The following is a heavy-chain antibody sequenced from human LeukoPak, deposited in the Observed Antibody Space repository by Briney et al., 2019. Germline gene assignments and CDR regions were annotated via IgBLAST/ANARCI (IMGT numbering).Heavy chain of an antibody. CDR3: TKDPNGDYIGAFDP. CDR2: ITGGHYAT. V-gene: IGHV3-23*01. J-gene: IGHJ5*02. D-gene: IGHD4-17*01. CDR1: GLSFSSSA. Sequence: GGSLRLSCAASGLSFSSSAMTWVRQAPGKGLEWVSSITGGHYATYNTDSVKGRFTISRDNAKNTLYLQMNSLRADDTAIYYCTKDPNGDYIGAFDPWGQGTLVTVSS.